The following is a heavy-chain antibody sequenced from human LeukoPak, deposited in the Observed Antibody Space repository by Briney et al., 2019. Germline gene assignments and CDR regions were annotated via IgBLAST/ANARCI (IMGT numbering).Heavy chain of an antibody. Sequence: GGSLRLSCAASGFTFSSYSMNWVRQAPGKGLVWVSRINSDGSSTQYVDSVRGRLTISRDNAKNTLYLQMNSVRAEDTAVYYCARGGEDFWTGYYSDHWGQGTLVTVSS. J-gene: IGHJ4*02. CDR1: GFTFSSYS. D-gene: IGHD3/OR15-3a*01. V-gene: IGHV3-74*03. CDR3: ARGGEDFWTGYYSDH. CDR2: INSDGSST.